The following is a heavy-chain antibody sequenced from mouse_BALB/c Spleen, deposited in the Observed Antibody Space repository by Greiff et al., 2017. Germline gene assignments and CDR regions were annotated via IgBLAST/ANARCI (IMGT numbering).Heavy chain of an antibody. J-gene: IGHJ4*01. CDR1: GFDFSRYW. D-gene: IGHD1-1*02. Sequence: EVKLQESGGGLVQPGGSLKLSCAASGFDFSRYWMSWVRQAPGKGLEWIGEINPDSSTINYTPSLKDKFIISRDNAKNTLYLQMSKVRSEDTALYYCARLYGRYAMDYWGQGTSVTVSS. CDR3: ARLYGRYAMDY. CDR2: INPDSSTI. V-gene: IGHV4-1*02.